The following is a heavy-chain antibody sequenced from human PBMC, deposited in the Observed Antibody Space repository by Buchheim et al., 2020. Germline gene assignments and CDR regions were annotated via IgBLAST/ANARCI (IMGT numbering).Heavy chain of an antibody. V-gene: IGHV3-66*01. CDR2: IYSGGST. J-gene: IGHJ4*02. D-gene: IGHD6-6*01. Sequence: EVQLVESGGGLVQPGGSLRLSCAASGFTVSSNYMSWVRQAPGKGLEWVSVIYSGGSTYYADSVKGRFTISRDNSKNTRILQMNSLRAEDTAVYYCARGGGIAARRTALNFDYWGQGTL. CDR1: GFTVSSNY. CDR3: ARGGGIAARRTALNFDY.